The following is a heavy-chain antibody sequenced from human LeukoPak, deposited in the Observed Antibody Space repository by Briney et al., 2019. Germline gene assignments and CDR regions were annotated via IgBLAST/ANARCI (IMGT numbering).Heavy chain of an antibody. CDR3: TRRFTMVRGVISLFDY. CDR1: GFTFSTYA. Sequence: GGSLRRSCAASGFTFSTYAMSWVRQAPGKGLEWVGFIRSKAYGGTTEYAASVKGRFTISRDDSKSIAYLQMNSLKTEDTAVYYCTRRFTMVRGVISLFDYWGQGTLVTVSS. CDR2: IRSKAYGGTT. D-gene: IGHD3-10*01. J-gene: IGHJ4*02. V-gene: IGHV3-49*04.